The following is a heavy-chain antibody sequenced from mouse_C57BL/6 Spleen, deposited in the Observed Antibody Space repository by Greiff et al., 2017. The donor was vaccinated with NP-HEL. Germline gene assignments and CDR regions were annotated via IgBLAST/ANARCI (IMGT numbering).Heavy chain of an antibody. CDR2: ISSGSSTI. Sequence: EVQLQESGGGLVKPGGSLKLSCAASGFTFSDYGLHWVRQAPEKGLEWVAYISSGSSTIYYADTVKGRFTISRDNAKNTLFLQMTSLRSEDTAMYYCARPGYDGAWFAYWGQGTLVTVSA. CDR3: ARPGYDGAWFAY. CDR1: GFTFSDYG. V-gene: IGHV5-17*01. D-gene: IGHD2-2*01. J-gene: IGHJ3*01.